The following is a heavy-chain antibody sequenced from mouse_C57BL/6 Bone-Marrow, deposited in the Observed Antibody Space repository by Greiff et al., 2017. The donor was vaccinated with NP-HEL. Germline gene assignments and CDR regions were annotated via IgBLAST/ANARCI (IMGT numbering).Heavy chain of an antibody. J-gene: IGHJ2*01. CDR1: GFNFTDYY. Sequence: EVQLQQSGAELVRPGASVKLSCTASGFNFTDYYMHWVKQRPEQGLEWIGWIDPENGDTEYASQFQGKATITADTSSNAAYLQLSSLTSADTAVYYCTLGLYVDDWGQGTTLTVSS. CDR3: TLGLYVDD. CDR2: IDPENGDT. V-gene: IGHV14-4*01. D-gene: IGHD3-3*01.